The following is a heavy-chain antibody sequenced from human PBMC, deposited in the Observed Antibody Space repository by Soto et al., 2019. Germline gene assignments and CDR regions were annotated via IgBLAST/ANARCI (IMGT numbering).Heavy chain of an antibody. V-gene: IGHV3-23*01. CDR3: AKGGQGDYIWGSYRQGEDAFDI. J-gene: IGHJ3*02. Sequence: GGSLRLSCAASGFTFSSYAMSWVRQAPGKRLEWVSVISGSGGSTYYADSVKGRFTISRDNSKNTLYLQMNSLRAEDTAVYYCAKGGQGDYIWGSYRQGEDAFDIWGQGTMVTVSS. D-gene: IGHD3-16*02. CDR2: ISGSGGST. CDR1: GFTFSSYA.